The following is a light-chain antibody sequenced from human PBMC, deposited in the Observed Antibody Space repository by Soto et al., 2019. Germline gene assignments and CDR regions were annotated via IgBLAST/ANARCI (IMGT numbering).Light chain of an antibody. Sequence: QSVLTQPPSASGSPGQSVTISCTGTSSDVGGYNYVSWHQQHPGKAPKLMIYEVSKRPSGVPDRFSGSKSGNTASLTVSGLQAEDEADYYCSSYAGTDVVFGGGTKLTVL. J-gene: IGLJ2*01. CDR1: SSDVGGYNY. CDR3: SSYAGTDVV. CDR2: EVS. V-gene: IGLV2-8*01.